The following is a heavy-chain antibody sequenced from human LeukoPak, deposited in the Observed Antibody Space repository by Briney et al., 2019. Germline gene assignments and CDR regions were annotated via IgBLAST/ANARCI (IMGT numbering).Heavy chain of an antibody. CDR1: RFTFSSYG. D-gene: IGHD4-17*01. CDR3: ARGKIGYYYGDSDGF. J-gene: IGHJ4*02. CDR2: ISYDGNNR. Sequence: PGGSLRLSCAASRFTFSSYGMHWVRQAPGKGLEWVAVISYDGNNRYYADSVKGRFTISRYNSKNTLYLQMNSLRAEDTAVYYCARGKIGYYYGDSDGFWGQGTLVTVSS. V-gene: IGHV3-30*03.